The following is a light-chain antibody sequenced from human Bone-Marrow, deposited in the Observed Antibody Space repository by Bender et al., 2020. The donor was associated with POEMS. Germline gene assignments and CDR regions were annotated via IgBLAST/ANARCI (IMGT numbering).Light chain of an antibody. CDR3: GSYISTSIRV. Sequence: QSVLTQPPSVSAAPGQKVTISCSGSSSDIGNNYVSWYQQVPGTAPKLLIYDNNRRFSGIPDRFSGSKSGTSATLGITGLQTGDEADYYCGSYISTSIRVFGGGTKLTVL. V-gene: IGLV1-51*01. CDR2: DNN. CDR1: SSDIGNNY. J-gene: IGLJ3*02.